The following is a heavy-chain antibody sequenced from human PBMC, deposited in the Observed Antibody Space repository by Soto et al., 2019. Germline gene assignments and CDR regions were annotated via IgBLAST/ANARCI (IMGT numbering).Heavy chain of an antibody. CDR3: ARHPARYGGYDLDY. Sequence: SVKVSCKASGFTFTSSAVQWVRQARGQRLEWIGWIVVGSGNTNYAQKFQERVTITRDMSTSTAYMELSSLRSEDTAVYYCARHPARYGGYDLDYWGQGTLVTVSS. D-gene: IGHD5-12*01. J-gene: IGHJ4*02. CDR1: GFTFTSSA. V-gene: IGHV1-58*01. CDR2: IVVGSGNT.